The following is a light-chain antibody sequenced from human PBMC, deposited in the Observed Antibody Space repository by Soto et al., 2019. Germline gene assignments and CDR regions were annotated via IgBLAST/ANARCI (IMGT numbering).Light chain of an antibody. CDR2: KAS. V-gene: IGKV1-13*02. CDR3: QQYNSRRT. Sequence: AIQVTQSPSSLSASVGDRVTITCQASQDISDVLNWYQQKPGKAPKLLISKASSLESGVPSRFSGSGSGTEFTLTISSLQPDDFATYYCQQYNSRRTFGQGTKVDIK. CDR1: QDISDV. J-gene: IGKJ1*01.